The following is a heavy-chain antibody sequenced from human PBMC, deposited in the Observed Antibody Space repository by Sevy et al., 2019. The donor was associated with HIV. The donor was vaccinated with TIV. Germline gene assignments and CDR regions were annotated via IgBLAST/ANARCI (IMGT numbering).Heavy chain of an antibody. CDR1: GYSFTSYG. J-gene: IGHJ3*02. CDR2: IYPGDSDT. D-gene: IGHD3-10*01. CDR3: ARGPARFGAIFLPLDAFDI. V-gene: IGHV5-51*01. Sequence: GESLKISCKGSGYSFTSYGIGWVRQMPGKGLEWMGIIYPGDSDTRYSPSFQGQVTISADKSISTAYLQWSSLKASDTAMYYCARGPARFGAIFLPLDAFDIWGQGTMVTVSS.